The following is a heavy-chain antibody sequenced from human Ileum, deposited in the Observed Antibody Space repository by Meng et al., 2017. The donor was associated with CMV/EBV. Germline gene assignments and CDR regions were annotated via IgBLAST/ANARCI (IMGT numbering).Heavy chain of an antibody. CDR3: ARAIVGATPLGY. J-gene: IGHJ4*02. CDR2: IYSGGST. Sequence: SCAASGFTVSSNYMSWVRQAPGKGLEWVSVIYSGGSTYYADSVKGRFTISRDNSKNTLYLQMNSLRAEDTAVYYCARAIVGATPLGYWGQGTLVTVSS. CDR1: GFTVSSNY. D-gene: IGHD1-26*01. V-gene: IGHV3-53*01.